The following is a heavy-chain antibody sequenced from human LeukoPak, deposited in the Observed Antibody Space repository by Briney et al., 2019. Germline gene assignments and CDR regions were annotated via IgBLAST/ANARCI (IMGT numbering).Heavy chain of an antibody. CDR2: MNPNSGNT. Sequence: GASVKVSCKASGYTFTSYDINWVRQATGQGLEWMGWMNPNSGNTGYAQKFQGRVTMTRNTSISTAYMELSSLRSEDTAVYYCARGRFTAAALDYWGQGTLVTVSS. CDR1: GYTFTSYD. CDR3: ARGRFTAAALDY. D-gene: IGHD2-2*01. V-gene: IGHV1-8*01. J-gene: IGHJ4*02.